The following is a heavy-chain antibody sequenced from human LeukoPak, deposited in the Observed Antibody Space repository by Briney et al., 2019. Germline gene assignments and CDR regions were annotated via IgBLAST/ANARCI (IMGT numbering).Heavy chain of an antibody. CDR1: GGTFSSYA. Sequence: GASVKVSFKASGGTFSSYAISWVRQAPGQGLEWMGGIIPIFGTANYAQKLQGRVTMTTDTSTSTAYMELRSLRSDDTAVYYCARDYGDYVWGSYRPGDRFDYWGQGTLVTVSS. CDR2: IIPIFGTA. J-gene: IGHJ4*02. CDR3: ARDYGDYVWGSYRPGDRFDY. V-gene: IGHV1-69*05. D-gene: IGHD3-16*02.